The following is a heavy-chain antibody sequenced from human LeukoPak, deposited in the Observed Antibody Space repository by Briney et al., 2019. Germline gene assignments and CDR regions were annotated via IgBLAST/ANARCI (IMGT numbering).Heavy chain of an antibody. CDR3: ARDGPHYYDSSAYFDY. V-gene: IGHV1-18*01. J-gene: IGHJ4*02. CDR1: GYTFTSYG. CDR2: ISAYNGNT. D-gene: IGHD3-22*01. Sequence: ASMKVSCKASGYTFTSYGISWVRQAPGQGPEWMGWISAYNGNTNYAQKLQGRVTMTTDTSTSTAYMELRSLRSDDTAVYYCARDGPHYYDSSAYFDYWGQGTLVTVSS.